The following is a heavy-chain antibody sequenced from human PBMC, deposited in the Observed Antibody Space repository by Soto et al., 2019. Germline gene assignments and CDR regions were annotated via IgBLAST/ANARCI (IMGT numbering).Heavy chain of an antibody. J-gene: IGHJ3*02. CDR1: GGSISGGGYY. D-gene: IGHD3-3*01. CDR2: IYYSGST. V-gene: IGHV4-31*03. CDR3: ARGQHYDFWSGPYTVVWRAFDI. Sequence: PSETLSLTCTVSGGSISGGGYYWSWIRQHPGKGLEWIGYIYYSGSTYYNPSLKSRVTISADTSKNQFYLKLSSVPAADTDVYYCARGQHYDFWSGPYTVVWRAFDIWGQGKMVTVSS.